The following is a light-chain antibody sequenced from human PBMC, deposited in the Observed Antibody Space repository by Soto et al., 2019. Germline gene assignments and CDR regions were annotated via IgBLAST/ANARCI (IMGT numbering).Light chain of an antibody. V-gene: IGKV1-5*01. CDR2: DAS. Sequence: DIQMTQSPSTLSASVGDRVTITCRASQSISSWLAWYQQKPGKAPKLLIYDASSLESGVPSRFSGSGSGTELTLTISSLQPDDFATCYCQQYNSYPWTFGQGTKVEIK. J-gene: IGKJ1*01. CDR3: QQYNSYPWT. CDR1: QSISSW.